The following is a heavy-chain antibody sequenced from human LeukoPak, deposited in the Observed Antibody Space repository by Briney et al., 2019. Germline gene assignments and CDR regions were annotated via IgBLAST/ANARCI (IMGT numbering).Heavy chain of an antibody. CDR1: GFTFSSYS. V-gene: IGHV3-21*01. Sequence: GGSLRLSCAPSGFTFSSYSMNWVRQAPGKGLEWVSSISSSSSYIYYADSVKGRFTISRDKAKNSLYLQMNSLRAEDTAVYYCARERVGYSYGATCFDYWGQGTLVTVSS. CDR3: ARERVGYSYGATCFDY. J-gene: IGHJ4*02. CDR2: ISSSSSYI. D-gene: IGHD5-18*01.